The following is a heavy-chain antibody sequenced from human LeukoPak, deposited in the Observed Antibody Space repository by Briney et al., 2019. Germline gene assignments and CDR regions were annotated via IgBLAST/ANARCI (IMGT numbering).Heavy chain of an antibody. V-gene: IGHV6-1*01. Sequence: SQTLSLTCDISGDSVSSISATWNWVRQSPSRGLEWLGRTYYRSKWSYDYSLSLRSQITITQDTSKNRFSLHLNSVTPEDTAVYYCARARSALFDSWGQGTLVTVSS. J-gene: IGHJ4*02. CDR3: ARARSALFDS. D-gene: IGHD6-19*01. CDR2: TYYRSKWSY. CDR1: GDSVSSISAT.